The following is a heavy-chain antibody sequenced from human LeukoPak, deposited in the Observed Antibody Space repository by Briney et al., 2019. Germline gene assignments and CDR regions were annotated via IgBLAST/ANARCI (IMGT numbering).Heavy chain of an antibody. D-gene: IGHD3-22*01. CDR3: ARDPYYYDSSGGPAFDY. J-gene: IGHJ4*02. Sequence: GGSLRLSCAAFGFTFSSYGMHWVRQAPGKGLEWVAVISYDGSNKYYADSVKGRFTISRDNSKNTLYLQMNSLRAEDTAVYYCARDPYYYDSSGGPAFDYWGQGTLVTVSS. V-gene: IGHV3-30*03. CDR2: ISYDGSNK. CDR1: GFTFSSYG.